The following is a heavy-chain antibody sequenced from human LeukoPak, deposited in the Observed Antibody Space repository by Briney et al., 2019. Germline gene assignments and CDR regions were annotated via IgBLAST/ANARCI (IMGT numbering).Heavy chain of an antibody. V-gene: IGHV1-2*02. CDR1: GGSSSNYA. J-gene: IGHJ4*02. CDR2: SNPNSGGT. Sequence: GASVKVSCKASGGSSSNYAVTWVRQAPGQGLEWMGWSNPNSGGTNYAQKFRGRVTMTRDTYINTAYMELSRLKSDDTAVFYCARGSAPYYYDSSGFYWGQGTLVTVSS. D-gene: IGHD3-22*01. CDR3: ARGSAPYYYDSSGFY.